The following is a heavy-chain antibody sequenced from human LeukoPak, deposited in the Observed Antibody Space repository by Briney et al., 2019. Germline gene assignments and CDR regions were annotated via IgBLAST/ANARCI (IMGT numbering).Heavy chain of an antibody. CDR2: IYYSGST. J-gene: IGHJ4*02. Sequence: PSETLSLTCTVSGGSISSYYWSWIRQPPGKGLEWIGYIYYSGSTNYNPSLKSRVTVSLDTSKNQFSLKLTSVTAADTAVYYCARDRGRGAAFFDHWGQGTLVTVSS. CDR1: GGSISSYY. D-gene: IGHD6-13*01. V-gene: IGHV4-59*12. CDR3: ARDRGRGAAFFDH.